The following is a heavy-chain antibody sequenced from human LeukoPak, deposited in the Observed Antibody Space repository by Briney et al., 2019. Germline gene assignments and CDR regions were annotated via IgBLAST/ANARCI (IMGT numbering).Heavy chain of an antibody. Sequence: GGSLRLSCAVSGFTFSNYAMNWVRQAPGKGLEWVSAISGSGGSTYYADSVKGRFTISRDNSNNTLHMQMNSLRAEDTAVYYCAKGGGYCGGDCYSAKTHFDYWGQGTLVTVSS. CDR3: AKGGGYCGGDCYSAKTHFDY. D-gene: IGHD2-21*02. J-gene: IGHJ4*02. V-gene: IGHV3-23*01. CDR1: GFTFSNYA. CDR2: ISGSGGST.